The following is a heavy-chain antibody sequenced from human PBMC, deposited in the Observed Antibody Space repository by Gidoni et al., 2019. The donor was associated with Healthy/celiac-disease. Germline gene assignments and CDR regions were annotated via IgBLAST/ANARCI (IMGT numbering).Heavy chain of an antibody. CDR3: AKDYDRVSASCYLNY. V-gene: IGHV3-23*01. CDR2: ISGSGGST. Sequence: EVQLLESGGGLVQPGGSLRLSCAATGFTFGIYAMTWVRQAPGKGLEWVSAISGSGGSTYYADSVKGRFTISRDNSKNTLYLQMNSLRAEDTAVYYCAKDYDRVSASCYLNYWGQGTLVTVSS. J-gene: IGHJ4*02. CDR1: GFTFGIYA. D-gene: IGHD2-2*01.